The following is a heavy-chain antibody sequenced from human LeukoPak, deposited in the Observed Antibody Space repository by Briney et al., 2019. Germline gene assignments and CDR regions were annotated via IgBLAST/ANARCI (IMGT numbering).Heavy chain of an antibody. D-gene: IGHD4-17*01. J-gene: IGHJ4*02. CDR1: GYTFTGYY. CDR2: ISAYNGNT. CDR3: ARDEEPYDYGDYVGVDY. Sequence: GASVKVSCKASGYTFTGYYMHWVRQAPGQGLEWMGWISAYNGNTNYAQKLQGRVTMTTDTSTSTAYMELRSLRSDDTAVYYCARDEEPYDYGDYVGVDYWGQGTLVTVSS. V-gene: IGHV1-18*04.